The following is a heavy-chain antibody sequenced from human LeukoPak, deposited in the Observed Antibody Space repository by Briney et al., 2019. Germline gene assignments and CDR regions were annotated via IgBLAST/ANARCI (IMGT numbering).Heavy chain of an antibody. Sequence: SVKVSCKASGGTFSSYAISWVRQAPGQGLEWMGGIIPIFGTANYAQKFQGRVTITADESTSTAYMELSSLRSEDTAVYYCAICGGDCCPPAHYFDYWGQGTLVTVSS. CDR3: AICGGDCCPPAHYFDY. D-gene: IGHD2-21*01. CDR2: IIPIFGTA. V-gene: IGHV1-69*13. J-gene: IGHJ4*02. CDR1: GGTFSSYA.